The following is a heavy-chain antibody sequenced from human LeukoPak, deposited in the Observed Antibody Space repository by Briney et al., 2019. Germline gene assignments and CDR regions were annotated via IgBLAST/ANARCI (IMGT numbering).Heavy chain of an antibody. CDR1: GGSINNYY. J-gene: IGHJ4*02. CDR3: ARGGGYSSSWSY. Sequence: SETLSLTCTVSGGSINNYYWNWIRQPPGKGLEWIGYIYYSGSTSYNPSLKSRVTISVDTSKSQFSLKLSSLTAADTAVYYCARGGGYSSSWSYWGQGTLVTVSS. CDR2: IYYSGST. V-gene: IGHV4-59*01. D-gene: IGHD6-13*01.